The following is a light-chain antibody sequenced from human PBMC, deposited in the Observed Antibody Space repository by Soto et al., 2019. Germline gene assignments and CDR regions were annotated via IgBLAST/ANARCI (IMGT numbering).Light chain of an antibody. CDR2: EVS. CDR1: SGDVGGYDY. CDR3: NSYTSRGTKV. J-gene: IGLJ1*01. Sequence: QSALTQPASVSGSPGQSITISCTGTSGDVGGYDYVSWYQQSPGKAPKLIIYEVSKRPSGVTNRFSGSKSDNTAPLTISGRQAEDEADYYCNSYTSRGTKVFGTGTKLTVL. V-gene: IGLV2-14*01.